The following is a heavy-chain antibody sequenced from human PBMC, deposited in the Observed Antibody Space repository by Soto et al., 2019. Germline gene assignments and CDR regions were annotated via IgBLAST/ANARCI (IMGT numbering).Heavy chain of an antibody. CDR2: IYHTGIT. V-gene: IGHV4-4*02. D-gene: IGHD6-13*01. CDR3: ARYSASGLYYYFGMDV. J-gene: IGHJ6*02. CDR1: GDSISSSNW. Sequence: QVQLQESGPGLVKPSGTLSLTCAVSGDSISSSNWWTWVRQPPGKGMEWIGDIYHTGITNYNPSLKSRVTIVGDKSMHQVSLKLTSVAAADTAVYSCARYSASGLYYYFGMDVWGQGNTVTVSS.